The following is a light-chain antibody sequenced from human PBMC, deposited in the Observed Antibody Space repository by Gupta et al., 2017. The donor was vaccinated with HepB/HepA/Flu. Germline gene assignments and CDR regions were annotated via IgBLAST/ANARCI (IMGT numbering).Light chain of an antibody. CDR1: SSDVCGYNY. CDR3: SSFTSSTHVL. J-gene: IGLJ3*02. V-gene: IGLV2-14*03. Sequence: QSALTQPASVSGSPGQSVTIYCTGTSSDVCGYNYVSVYQQHPGKAPKLMIYDVTHRPSGVSNRFSGSKSGNTASLTISGLQAEDEAYYYCSSFTSSTHVLFGGGTRLTVL. CDR2: DVT.